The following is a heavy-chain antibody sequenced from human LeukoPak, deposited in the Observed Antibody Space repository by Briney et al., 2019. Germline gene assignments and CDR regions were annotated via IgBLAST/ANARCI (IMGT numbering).Heavy chain of an antibody. CDR2: IYYSGST. Sequence: SETLSLTCTVSGGSISSYYWSWIRQPPGKGLEWIGYIYYSGSTNYNPSLKSRVTISVDTSKNQFSLKLSSVTAADTAVYYCARLGDIVVVPAADTHLDYWGQGTLVTVSS. V-gene: IGHV4-59*01. CDR1: GGSISSYY. J-gene: IGHJ4*02. D-gene: IGHD2-2*01. CDR3: ARLGDIVVVPAADTHLDY.